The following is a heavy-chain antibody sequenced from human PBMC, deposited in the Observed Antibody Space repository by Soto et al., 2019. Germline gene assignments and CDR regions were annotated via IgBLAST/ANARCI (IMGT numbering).Heavy chain of an antibody. CDR2: IYYSGST. CDR1: GGSISSYY. V-gene: IGHV4-59*01. Sequence: PSETLSLTCTVSGGSISSYYWSWIRQPPGNGLEWIGYIYYSGSTNYNPSLKSRVTISVDTSKNQFSLKLSSVTAADTAVYYCARGYYDILTGYDNWFDPCGQGTLVTVSS. J-gene: IGHJ5*02. D-gene: IGHD3-9*01. CDR3: ARGYYDILTGYDNWFDP.